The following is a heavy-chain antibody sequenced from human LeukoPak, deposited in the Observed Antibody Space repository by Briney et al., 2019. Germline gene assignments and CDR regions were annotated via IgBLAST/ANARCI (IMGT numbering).Heavy chain of an antibody. Sequence: GGSLRLSCAASGFTFSSYWMHWVRQTPGKGLVWVSRINSDGSSTSYADSVRGRFTISRDNAKNTVDLQMNSLRAEDTAVYYCASKRWLQSSFDYWGQGTLVTVSS. CDR2: INSDGSST. CDR3: ASKRWLQSSFDY. D-gene: IGHD5-24*01. J-gene: IGHJ4*02. CDR1: GFTFSSYW. V-gene: IGHV3-74*01.